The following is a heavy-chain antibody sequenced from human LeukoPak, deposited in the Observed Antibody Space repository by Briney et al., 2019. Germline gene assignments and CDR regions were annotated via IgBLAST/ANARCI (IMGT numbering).Heavy chain of an antibody. CDR3: ARDPSLYSSGWFDY. D-gene: IGHD6-19*01. V-gene: IGHV3-21*01. CDR1: GFTFSGYS. Sequence: PGGSLRLSCAASGFTFSGYSINWVRQAPGKGLEWVSSISSSSSYIYYADSVRGRFTISGDNAKNSLYLQMNSLRAEDTAVYYCARDPSLYSSGWFDYWGQGTLVTVSS. J-gene: IGHJ4*02. CDR2: ISSSSSYI.